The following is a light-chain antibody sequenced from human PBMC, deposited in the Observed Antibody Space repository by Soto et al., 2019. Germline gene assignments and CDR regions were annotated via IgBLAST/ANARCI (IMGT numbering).Light chain of an antibody. CDR1: QTITTY. CDR2: GAS. CDR3: QQSYTTPIT. V-gene: IGKV1-39*01. J-gene: IGKJ5*01. Sequence: DIRLSQSPSSLSASVGDRVPMTFLASQTITTYLSWFQQKPGKAPKLLVYGASSLQSGVLSRFSGSGSGTEFTLTISSLQSEDFATYYCQQSYTTPITFGQGTRLEIK.